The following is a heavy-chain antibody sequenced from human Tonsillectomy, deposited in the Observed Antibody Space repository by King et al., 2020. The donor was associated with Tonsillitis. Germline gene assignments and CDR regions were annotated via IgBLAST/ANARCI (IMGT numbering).Heavy chain of an antibody. CDR1: GDSVSNNSAA. CDR2: TYYRSKWYN. D-gene: IGHD3-16*01. Sequence: VQLQQSGPGLVKPSQTLSLTCALSGDSVSNNSAAWNWIRQSPLRGLEWLGWTYYRSKWYNDYAISVKSRITINSDTSKNQFSLQLNSVTPEDTAVYYLGRGALGGGLNFWGQGTLVTVSS. J-gene: IGHJ4*02. CDR3: GRGALGGGLNF. V-gene: IGHV6-1*01.